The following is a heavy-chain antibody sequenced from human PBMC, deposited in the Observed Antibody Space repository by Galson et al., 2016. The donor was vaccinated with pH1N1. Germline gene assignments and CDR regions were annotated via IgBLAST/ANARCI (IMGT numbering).Heavy chain of an antibody. CDR3: ARQGWHTGLFDP. D-gene: IGHD5-18*01. V-gene: IGHV4-39*07. J-gene: IGHJ5*02. Sequence: ETLSLTCTVSGGSISSNFYFWAWIRQPPGKGLEWIGSIFYTGNTYYNPSLKSRVIISADTSKKHFSLKLTSVTAADTAVYYCARQGWHTGLFDPWGKGTLVTVSS. CDR2: IFYTGNT. CDR1: GGSISSNFYF.